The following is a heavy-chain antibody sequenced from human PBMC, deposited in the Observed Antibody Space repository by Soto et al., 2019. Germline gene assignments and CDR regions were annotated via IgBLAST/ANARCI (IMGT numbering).Heavy chain of an antibody. Sequence: EVQLVESGGGLVQPGGSLRLSCAASGFTFSGSWMHWVRQAPGKGLVWVSRINGDGSGTSYADFVKGRFTSSRDDAKNTLFLQMNGLRAEDTAVYYCARRISGSGTANDYWGQGTLVTVSS. CDR2: INGDGSGT. V-gene: IGHV3-74*01. CDR3: ARRISGSGTANDY. CDR1: GFTFSGSW. D-gene: IGHD3-10*01. J-gene: IGHJ4*02.